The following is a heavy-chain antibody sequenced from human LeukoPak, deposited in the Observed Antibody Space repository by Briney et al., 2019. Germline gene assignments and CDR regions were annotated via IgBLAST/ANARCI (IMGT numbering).Heavy chain of an antibody. Sequence: SQTLSLTCTVSGGSISSGGYYWSWIRQHPGKGLEWIGFIYYSGSTYYNPSLKSRVTISVDTSKNQFSLKLSSVAAADTAVYYCARDWGGGGSFDYWGQGTLVTVSS. CDR3: ARDWGGGGSFDY. CDR2: IYYSGST. CDR1: GGSISSGGYY. V-gene: IGHV4-31*03. J-gene: IGHJ4*02. D-gene: IGHD3-10*01.